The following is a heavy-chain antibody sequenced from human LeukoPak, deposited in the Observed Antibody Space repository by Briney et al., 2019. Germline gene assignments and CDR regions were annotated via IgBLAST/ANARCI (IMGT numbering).Heavy chain of an antibody. CDR3: ASDLYSCSVDY. CDR2: ISTDGSST. J-gene: IGHJ4*02. CDR1: GFTLTISW. D-gene: IGHD6-6*01. Sequence: GGSLRLSCAVSGFTLTISWMRCDRQSPGKGLVWVSHISTDGSSTDYADSVKGRFTISRDNAKNTVYLQMNSLRAEDTAVYYCASDLYSCSVDYWGQGTLVTVSS. V-gene: IGHV3-74*01.